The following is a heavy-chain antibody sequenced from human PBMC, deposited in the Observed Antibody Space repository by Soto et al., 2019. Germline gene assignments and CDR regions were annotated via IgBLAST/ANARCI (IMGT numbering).Heavy chain of an antibody. V-gene: IGHV3-15*07. J-gene: IGHJ4*01. CDR3: IKVIQRHLQPIAY. Sequence: SGGSLRLSCAASGFTFSNAWMNWVRQAPGKGLEWVGRIKSKTDGGTTDYAAPVKGRFTISRDDSKNTLYLQMNSLKTEDTAVYYCIKVIQRHLQPIAYPGQRTLVTVSS. D-gene: IGHD1-1*01. CDR2: IKSKTDGGTT. CDR1: GFTFSNAW.